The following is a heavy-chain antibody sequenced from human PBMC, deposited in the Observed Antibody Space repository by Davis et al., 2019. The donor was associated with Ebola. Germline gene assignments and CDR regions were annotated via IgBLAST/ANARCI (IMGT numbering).Heavy chain of an antibody. CDR3: ASLAVAGIGGLDY. D-gene: IGHD6-19*01. V-gene: IGHV4-4*02. Sequence: GSLRLSCTASGYTLNNAWMNWVRQPPGKGLEWIGDVWHSGSTNYNPSLKGRLSLLVDKSKNEFSLKMTSVTAADTAIYYCASLAVAGIGGLDYWGQGSLVTVSS. CDR1: GYTLNNAW. J-gene: IGHJ4*02. CDR2: VWHSGST.